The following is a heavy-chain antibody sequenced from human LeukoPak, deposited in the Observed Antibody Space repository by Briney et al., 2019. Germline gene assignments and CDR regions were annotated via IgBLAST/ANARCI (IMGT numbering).Heavy chain of an antibody. Sequence: SVKVSCKASGGTFSSYAISWVRQAPGQGLEWMGGIIPIFGTANYAQKFQGRVTITADESTSAAYMELSSLRSEDTAVYYCARRGYYYDSSGYYNWGQGTLVTVSS. D-gene: IGHD3-22*01. J-gene: IGHJ4*02. V-gene: IGHV1-69*13. CDR2: IIPIFGTA. CDR1: GGTFSSYA. CDR3: ARRGYYYDSSGYYN.